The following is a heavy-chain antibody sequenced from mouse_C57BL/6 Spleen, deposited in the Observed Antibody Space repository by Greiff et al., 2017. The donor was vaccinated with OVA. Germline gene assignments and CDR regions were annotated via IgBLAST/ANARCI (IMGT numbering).Heavy chain of an antibody. CDR2: ISSGSSTI. Sequence: EVMLVESGGGLVKPGGSLKLSCAASGFTFSDYGMHWVRQAPEKGLEWVAYISSGSSTIYSADTVKGRFTISSDNAKNTLFLQMTSLRSEDTAMYYCAHGLKYGNYVRGAMDYWGQGTSVTVSS. D-gene: IGHD2-10*02. J-gene: IGHJ4*01. CDR1: GFTFSDYG. V-gene: IGHV5-17*01. CDR3: AHGLKYGNYVRGAMDY.